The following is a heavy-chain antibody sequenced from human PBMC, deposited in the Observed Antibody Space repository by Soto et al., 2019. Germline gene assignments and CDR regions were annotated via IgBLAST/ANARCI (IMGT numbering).Heavy chain of an antibody. Sequence: GSGPTLVNPTQTLTLTCTFSGFSLSTSGMRVSWIRQPPGKALEWLARIDWDDDKLYNTSLKTRLTISKDTSKNQVVLTMTNMDPVDTATYYCARSIVAAGNRWFDPWGQGTLVTVSS. V-gene: IGHV2-70*04. CDR1: GFSLSTSGMR. CDR3: ARSIVAAGNRWFDP. CDR2: IDWDDDK. D-gene: IGHD6-13*01. J-gene: IGHJ5*02.